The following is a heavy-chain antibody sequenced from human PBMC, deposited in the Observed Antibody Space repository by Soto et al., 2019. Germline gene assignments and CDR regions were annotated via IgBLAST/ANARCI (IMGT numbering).Heavy chain of an antibody. CDR2: ISSSSTI. J-gene: IGHJ4*02. D-gene: IGHD2-2*01. Sequence: EVQLVESGGGLVQPGGSLRLSCAASGFTFSSYSMNWVRQAPGKGLEWVSYISSSSTIYYADSVKGRFTISRDNAKNSLYLQMNSLRDEDTAVYYCAREEGDSSTGGWGQGTLVTVSS. V-gene: IGHV3-48*02. CDR1: GFTFSSYS. CDR3: AREEGDSSTGG.